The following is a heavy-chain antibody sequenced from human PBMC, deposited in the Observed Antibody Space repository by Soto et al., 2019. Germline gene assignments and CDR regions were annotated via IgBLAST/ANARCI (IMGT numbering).Heavy chain of an antibody. CDR2: IIPIFGTA. D-gene: IGHD3-10*01. Sequence: VASVKVSCKASGGTFSSYAISWVRQAPGQGLEWMGGIIPIFGTANYAQKFQGRVTITADESTSTAYMELSSLRSEDTAVYYCARDFYGSGFPGGYWGQGTLVTVSS. J-gene: IGHJ4*02. CDR1: GGTFSSYA. CDR3: ARDFYGSGFPGGY. V-gene: IGHV1-69*13.